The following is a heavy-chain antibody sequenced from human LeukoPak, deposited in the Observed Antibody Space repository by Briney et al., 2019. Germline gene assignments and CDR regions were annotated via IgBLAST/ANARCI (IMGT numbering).Heavy chain of an antibody. CDR3: ANPAGIAVAGKGNRPTWMDV. Sequence: GGSLTLSCAASGFTFSSYARSWVRQAPGKGLEGVSAISVSGGSTYYADSVKGRFTITRDNSKNTLYLHMNSLRAEDTAVYYCANPAGIAVAGKGNRPTWMDVWGQGTTVTVSS. D-gene: IGHD6-19*01. CDR1: GFTFSSYA. CDR2: ISVSGGST. V-gene: IGHV3-23*01. J-gene: IGHJ6*02.